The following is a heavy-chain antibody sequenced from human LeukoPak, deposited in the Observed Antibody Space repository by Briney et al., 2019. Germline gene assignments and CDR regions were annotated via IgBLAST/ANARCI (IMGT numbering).Heavy chain of an antibody. CDR3: ARGRCPTTVVTQAYYYMDV. J-gene: IGHJ6*03. CDR2: INTNTGNP. Sequence: GASVKVSCKASGYTFTSYAMNWVRQAPGQGLEWMGWINTNTGNPTYAQGFTGRFVFSLDTSVSTAYLQISSLKAEDTAVYYCARGRCPTTVVTQAYYYMDVWGKGTTVTVSS. V-gene: IGHV7-4-1*02. CDR1: GYTFTSYA. D-gene: IGHD4-23*01.